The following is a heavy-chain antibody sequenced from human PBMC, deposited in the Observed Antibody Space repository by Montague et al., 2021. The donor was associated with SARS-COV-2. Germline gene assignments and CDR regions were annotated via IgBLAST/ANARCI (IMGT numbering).Heavy chain of an antibody. V-gene: IGHV3-48*03. Sequence: SLRPSCAASGFTFSSYEMNWVRQAPGKGLEWVSYISSSGYTIYYADSVKGRFTISRDNAKNSLYLQMNSLRAEDTAVYYCARIRPWLRSTGLMDVWGQGTTVTVSS. CDR1: GFTFSSYE. D-gene: IGHD5-12*01. CDR3: ARIRPWLRSTGLMDV. J-gene: IGHJ6*02. CDR2: ISSSGYTI.